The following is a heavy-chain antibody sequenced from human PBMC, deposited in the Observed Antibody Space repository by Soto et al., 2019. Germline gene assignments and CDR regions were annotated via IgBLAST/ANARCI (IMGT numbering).Heavy chain of an antibody. Sequence: QVQLVQSGAEVKKPGSSVKVSCKASGGTFSSYAISWVRQAPGQGLEWMGGIIPIFGTANYAQKFQGRVTINAYKSTSTAEMELSSLRSEDTAVYYCAIRPDYYDISGYSPAGYYDLWGRGTLVTVSS. CDR3: AIRPDYYDISGYSPAGYYDL. CDR1: GGTFSSYA. D-gene: IGHD3-22*01. V-gene: IGHV1-69*06. J-gene: IGHJ2*01. CDR2: IIPIFGTA.